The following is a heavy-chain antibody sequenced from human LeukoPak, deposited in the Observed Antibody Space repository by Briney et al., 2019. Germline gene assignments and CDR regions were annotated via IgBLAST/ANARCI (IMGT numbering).Heavy chain of an antibody. CDR2: IYSGGST. D-gene: IGHD2-15*01. CDR3: ARDVVGRYYYYYMDV. J-gene: IGHJ6*03. V-gene: IGHV3-66*02. CDR1: GFTVSSNY. Sequence: TGGSLRLSCAASGFTVSSNYMSWVRQAPGKGLEWVSVIYSGGSTYYADSVKGRFTISRDNSKNTLYLQMNSLRAEDTAVYYCARDVVGRYYYYYMDVWGKGTTVTVSS.